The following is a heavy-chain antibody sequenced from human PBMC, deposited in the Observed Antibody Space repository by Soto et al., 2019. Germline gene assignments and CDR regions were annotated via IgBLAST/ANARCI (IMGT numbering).Heavy chain of an antibody. CDR3: AYCSSTSCHPRDYYYYGMDV. V-gene: IGHV1-69*13. Sequence: ASVKVSCKASGGTFSSYAISWVRQAPGQGLEWMGGIIPIFGTANYAQKFQGRVTITADESTSTAYMELSSLRSEDTAVYYCAYCSSTSCHPRDYYYYGMDVWGQGTTVTAP. D-gene: IGHD2-2*01. CDR2: IIPIFGTA. J-gene: IGHJ6*02. CDR1: GGTFSSYA.